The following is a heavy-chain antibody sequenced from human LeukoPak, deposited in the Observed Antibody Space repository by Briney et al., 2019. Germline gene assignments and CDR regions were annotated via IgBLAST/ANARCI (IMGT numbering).Heavy chain of an antibody. CDR2: IRSKAYGGTT. V-gene: IGHV3-49*03. D-gene: IGHD6-19*01. J-gene: IGHJ4*02. Sequence: PRGSLTLSCTASGFTFGDYVMSWFCQAPGKGLEWVGFIRSKAYGGTTEFAASVRGRFTISRDDSKSIAYLQMNSLKTEDTAVYYCTASSGWYYFDYWGQGTLVSAPS. CDR1: GFTFGDYV. CDR3: TASSGWYYFDY.